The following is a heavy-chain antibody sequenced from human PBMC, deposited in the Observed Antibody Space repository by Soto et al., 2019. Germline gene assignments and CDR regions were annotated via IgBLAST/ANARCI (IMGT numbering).Heavy chain of an antibody. CDR1: GYSFTSYW. CDR2: IYPGDSDT. CDR3: ARTSRRYYYYMDV. Sequence: PGESLKVSCKGSGYSFTSYWVGWVRQLPGKGLEWMGIIYPGDSDTRYSPSFQGQVTISADKSISTAYLQWSSLKASDTAMYYCARTSRRYYYYMDVWGKGTTVTVSS. V-gene: IGHV5-51*01. J-gene: IGHJ6*03.